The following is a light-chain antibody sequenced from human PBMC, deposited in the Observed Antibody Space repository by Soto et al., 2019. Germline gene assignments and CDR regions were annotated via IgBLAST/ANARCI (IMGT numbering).Light chain of an antibody. Sequence: EIVLTQSPGTLSLSPGERATLSCRASQSISSTYLAWYRQKPGQAPRLLIYAASSRATGIPDRFSGSGSGTDFTLTISILEPEDFAVYYCQRYYASPWTFGQGTKVEIK. CDR1: QSISSTY. J-gene: IGKJ1*01. CDR2: AAS. V-gene: IGKV3-20*01. CDR3: QRYYASPWT.